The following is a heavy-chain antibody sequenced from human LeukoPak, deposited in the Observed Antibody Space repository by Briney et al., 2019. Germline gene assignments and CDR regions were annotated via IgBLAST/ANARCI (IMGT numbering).Heavy chain of an antibody. V-gene: IGHV4-30-4*01. CDR3: ARAARYYYDSSGYYYYFDY. CDR1: GGSISSGDYY. Sequence: PSETLSLTCTVSGGSISSGDYYWSWIRQPPGKGLEWIVYIYYSGSTYYNPSLKSRVTISVDTSKNQFSLKLSSVTAADTAVYYCARAARYYYDSSGYYYYFDYWGQGTLVTVSS. CDR2: IYYSGST. J-gene: IGHJ4*02. D-gene: IGHD3-22*01.